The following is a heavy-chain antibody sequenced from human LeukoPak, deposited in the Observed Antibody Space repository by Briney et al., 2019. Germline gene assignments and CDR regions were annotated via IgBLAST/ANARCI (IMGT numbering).Heavy chain of an antibody. Sequence: GGSLRLSCAASGFTFSSYGMHWVRQAPGKGLEWVALISYDGSNKYYADSVKGRFTISRDNSKNTLYLQMNSLRAEDTAVYYCARGGTYYGFEYWGQGTLVAVSS. D-gene: IGHD1-26*01. J-gene: IGHJ4*02. CDR1: GFTFSSYG. V-gene: IGHV3-30*03. CDR3: ARGGTYYGFEY. CDR2: ISYDGSNK.